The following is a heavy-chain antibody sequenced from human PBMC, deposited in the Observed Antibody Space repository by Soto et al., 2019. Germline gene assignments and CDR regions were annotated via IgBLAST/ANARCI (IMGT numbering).Heavy chain of an antibody. J-gene: IGHJ2*01. CDR1: GYTFTRYY. V-gene: IGHV1-46*03. CDR3: ARSYDLLTPRYFDL. CDR2: INPSGDST. D-gene: IGHD3-9*01. Sequence: QVQVVQSGAEVEKPGASVTVSCKASGYTFTRYYLHWVRQAPGQGLEWMGIINPSGDSTSYAQKFQGRVTMTRDTSTSTVYMELSSLRSEDTAVYYCARSYDLLTPRYFDLWGRGTLVTVSS.